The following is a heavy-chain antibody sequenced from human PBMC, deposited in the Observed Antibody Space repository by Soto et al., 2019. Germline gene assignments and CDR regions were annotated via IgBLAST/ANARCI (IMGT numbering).Heavy chain of an antibody. CDR3: AIQGSWPYNYYVLDV. CDR2: ISTYNGDT. Sequence: QVQLVQSGPEVRKPGASVKVSCEASGYTFTTSGISWVRQVPGQGLVWMGWISTYNGDTNSAQNFQGRVLMTADTSTGTAYMELMSLKSDDTAVYYCAIQGSWPYNYYVLDVWGQGTTVTVSS. D-gene: IGHD1-26*01. CDR1: GYTFTTSG. J-gene: IGHJ6*02. V-gene: IGHV1-18*01.